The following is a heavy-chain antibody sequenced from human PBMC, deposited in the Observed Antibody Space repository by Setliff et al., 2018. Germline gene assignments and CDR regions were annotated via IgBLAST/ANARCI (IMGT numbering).Heavy chain of an antibody. CDR2: VRFDGSYK. V-gene: IGHV3-30*02. D-gene: IGHD2-8*01. Sequence: GGSLRLSCAASEFTLSTYWIHWVRQAPRKGLEWVASVRFDGSYKVYADSVKGRFTISRDNARNSLSLQMNSLRTEDTGIYYCAKVKKPLIRGSGFDYWGRGTLVTVSS. J-gene: IGHJ4*02. CDR3: AKVKKPLIRGSGFDY. CDR1: EFTLSTYW.